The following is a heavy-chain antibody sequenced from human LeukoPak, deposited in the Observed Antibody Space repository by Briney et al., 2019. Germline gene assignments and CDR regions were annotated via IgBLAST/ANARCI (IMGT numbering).Heavy chain of an antibody. Sequence: HPSETLFLTCAVYGGSFSGYYWSWIRQPPGKGLEWIGEINHSGSTNYSPSLKSRVTISVDTSKNQFSLKLSSVTAADTAVYYCARARGYSYGQNFDYWGQGTLVTVSS. D-gene: IGHD5-18*01. CDR3: ARARGYSYGQNFDY. CDR2: INHSGST. CDR1: GGSFSGYY. J-gene: IGHJ4*02. V-gene: IGHV4-34*01.